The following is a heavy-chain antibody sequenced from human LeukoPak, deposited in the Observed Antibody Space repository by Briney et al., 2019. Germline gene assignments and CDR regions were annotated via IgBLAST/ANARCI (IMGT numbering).Heavy chain of an antibody. Sequence: PGGSLRLSCAASGFNFNNYWMSWLRQAPGKGLEWVANIKDDGSEEYYVDSVKGRFTISRDNPKNTLYLQMNSLRAEDTAVYYCAKDRTTAARIFDYWGQGTLVTVSS. CDR1: GFNFNNYW. CDR2: IKDDGSEE. CDR3: AKDRTTAARIFDY. J-gene: IGHJ4*02. D-gene: IGHD6-6*01. V-gene: IGHV3-7*03.